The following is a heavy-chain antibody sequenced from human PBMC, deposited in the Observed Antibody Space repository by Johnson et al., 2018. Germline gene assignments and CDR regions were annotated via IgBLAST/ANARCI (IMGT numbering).Heavy chain of an antibody. Sequence: QVQLVESGGGVVQPGRSXRLSCAASGFNFNNYAMHWVRQAPGKGLEWVTFISYDGSNKYYADSVKGRFTVSRENSKNTLFLQMNSLRGEDTAVYYWAKTIAIFIYGMDVWGQGTTVTVSS. CDR2: ISYDGSNK. D-gene: IGHD3-3*01. V-gene: IGHV3-30*18. J-gene: IGHJ6*02. CDR3: AKTIAIFIYGMDV. CDR1: GFNFNNYA.